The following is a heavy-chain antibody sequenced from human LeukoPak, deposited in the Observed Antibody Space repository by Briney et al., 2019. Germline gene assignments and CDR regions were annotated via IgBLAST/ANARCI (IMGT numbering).Heavy chain of an antibody. D-gene: IGHD1-26*01. CDR2: ISWNGDDI. CDR1: GFSFDDYA. Sequence: GRSLRLSCAASGFSFDDYAMHWVRQVPGEGLQWVSGISWNGDDIGYADSVKGRFTISRDNAKNSLYLRMNSLRTEDKALYYCAKGSGTYQGPFDYWGQGTLVTVSS. J-gene: IGHJ4*02. V-gene: IGHV3-9*01. CDR3: AKGSGTYQGPFDY.